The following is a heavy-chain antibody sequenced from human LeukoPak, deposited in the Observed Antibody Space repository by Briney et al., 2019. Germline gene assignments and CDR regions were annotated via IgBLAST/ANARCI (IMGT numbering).Heavy chain of an antibody. CDR1: GFTFNKYG. V-gene: IGHV3-30*02. D-gene: IGHD1-26*01. CDR3: ARDRGLVFWEPLGD. J-gene: IGHJ4*02. Sequence: GGPLSLSCAASGFTFNKYGMHWVRQAPGKELEWVAFVRYDGSKKYYADSVEGRSTTARDESKNTMYLRMTSLRAEDTAVYYCARDRGLVFWEPLGDWGQGTLVTVSS. CDR2: VRYDGSKK.